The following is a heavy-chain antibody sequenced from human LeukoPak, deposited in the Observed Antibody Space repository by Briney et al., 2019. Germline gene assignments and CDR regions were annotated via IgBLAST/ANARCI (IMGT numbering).Heavy chain of an antibody. V-gene: IGHV4-61*02. Sequence: SQTLSLTCTVSGGSISSGSYYWSWIRQPAGKGLEWIGCIYTSGSTNYNPSLKSRVTISVDTSKNQFSLKLSSVTAADTAVYYCARSGYSYGFYYYYMDVWGKGTTVTVSS. J-gene: IGHJ6*03. CDR3: ARSGYSYGFYYYYMDV. D-gene: IGHD5-18*01. CDR1: GGSISSGSYY. CDR2: IYTSGST.